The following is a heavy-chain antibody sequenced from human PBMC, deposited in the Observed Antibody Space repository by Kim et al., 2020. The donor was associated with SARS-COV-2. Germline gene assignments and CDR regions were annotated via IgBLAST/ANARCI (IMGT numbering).Heavy chain of an antibody. V-gene: IGHV4-59*01. CDR2: IYYSGST. CDR1: GGSISSYY. Sequence: SETLSLTCTVSGGSISSYYWSWIRQPPGKGLEWIGYIYYSGSTNYNPSLKSRVTISVDTSKNQFSLKLSSVTAADTAVYYCARPHYYDSSGYYSNWYFDLWGRGTLVTVSS. CDR3: ARPHYYDSSGYYSNWYFDL. J-gene: IGHJ2*01. D-gene: IGHD3-22*01.